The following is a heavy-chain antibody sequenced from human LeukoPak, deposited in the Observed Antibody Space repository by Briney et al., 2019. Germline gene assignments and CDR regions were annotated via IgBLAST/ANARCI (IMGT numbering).Heavy chain of an antibody. J-gene: IGHJ4*02. Sequence: SETLSLTCTVSGGSISSSSYYWGWIRQPPGKGLEWIGSIYYSGSTYYNPSLKSRVTISVDTSKNQFSLKLSSVTAADTAVYYCARGIKGQWLVREYFDYWGQGTLVTVSS. V-gene: IGHV4-39*01. CDR1: GGSISSSSYY. CDR3: ARGIKGQWLVREYFDY. D-gene: IGHD6-19*01. CDR2: IYYSGST.